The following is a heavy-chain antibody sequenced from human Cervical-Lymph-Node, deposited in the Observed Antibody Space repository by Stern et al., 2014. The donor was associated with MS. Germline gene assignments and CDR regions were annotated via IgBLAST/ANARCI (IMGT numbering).Heavy chain of an antibody. CDR3: ARDRNGMDV. CDR2: IGIAGDT. V-gene: IGHV3-13*01. Sequence: MQLVQSGGGLVQPGGSLRLSCAASGFTFSSYDMHWVRQATGKGLEWVSAIGIAGDTHYPGSVKGRFTISRENAKNSLYLQMNSLRVGDTAVYYCARDRNGMDVWGQGTTVTVSS. CDR1: GFTFSSYD. J-gene: IGHJ6*02.